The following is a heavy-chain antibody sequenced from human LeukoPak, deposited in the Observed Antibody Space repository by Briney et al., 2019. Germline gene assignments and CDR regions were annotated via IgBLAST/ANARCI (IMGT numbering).Heavy chain of an antibody. J-gene: IGHJ6*03. CDR1: GLTFSSYG. Sequence: PGGSLRLSCAASGLTFSSYGMHWVRQAPGKGLEWVAVISYDGSNKYYADSVKGRFTISRDNSKNTLYLQMNSLRAEDTAVYYCAREVRNQVLAFYYYYYMDVWGKGTTVTIPS. D-gene: IGHD2-2*01. CDR2: ISYDGSNK. V-gene: IGHV3-30*03. CDR3: AREVRNQVLAFYYYYYMDV.